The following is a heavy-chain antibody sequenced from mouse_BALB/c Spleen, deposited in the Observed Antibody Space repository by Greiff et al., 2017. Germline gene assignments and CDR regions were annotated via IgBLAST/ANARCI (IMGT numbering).Heavy chain of an antibody. D-gene: IGHD1-1*01. Sequence: EVKVEESGGGLVKPGGSLKLSCAASGFTFSSYTMSWVRQTPEKRLEWVATISSGGSYTYYPDSVKGRFTISRDNAKNTLYLQMSSLKSEDTAMYYCTRGPITTVVAPFDYWGQGTTLTVSS. J-gene: IGHJ2*01. CDR1: GFTFSSYT. CDR3: TRGPITTVVAPFDY. V-gene: IGHV5-6-4*01. CDR2: ISSGGSYT.